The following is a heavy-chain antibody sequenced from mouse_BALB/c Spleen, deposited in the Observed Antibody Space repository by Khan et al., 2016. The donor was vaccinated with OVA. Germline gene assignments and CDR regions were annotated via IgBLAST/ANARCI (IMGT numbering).Heavy chain of an antibody. CDR2: ISDGGSFT. CDR3: TRGYYGDPFAY. J-gene: IGHJ3*01. D-gene: IGHD2-13*01. V-gene: IGHV5-4*02. CDR1: GFTFSDYY. Sequence: EVELVEPGGGSAKPGGSLKLSCEASGFTFSDYYMYRVRQTSENSPEWVATISDGGSFTYYPVRVEGRSTTSRYDVKDHLYPQMNSLKSEDTTMYYCTRGYYGDPFAYWGPGTLVTVSA.